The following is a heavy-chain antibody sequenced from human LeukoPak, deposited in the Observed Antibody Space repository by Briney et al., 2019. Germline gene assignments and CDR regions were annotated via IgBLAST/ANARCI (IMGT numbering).Heavy chain of an antibody. CDR2: INHSGST. CDR1: GGSFSGYY. J-gene: IGHJ4*02. V-gene: IGHV4-34*01. Sequence: SETLSLTCAVYGGSFSGYYWSWIRQPPGKGLEWIGEINHSGSTNYNPSLKSRVTISVDTSKNQFSLKLSSVTAADTAVYYCASSFRITSRKFDYWGQGTLVTVSS. D-gene: IGHD3-16*01. CDR3: ASSFRITSRKFDY.